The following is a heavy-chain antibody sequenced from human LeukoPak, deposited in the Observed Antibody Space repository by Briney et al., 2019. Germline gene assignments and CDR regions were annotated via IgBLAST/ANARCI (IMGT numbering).Heavy chain of an antibody. V-gene: IGHV3-53*01. D-gene: IGHD3-10*01. CDR3: ARLFGDHAFDI. CDR2: IYSGGST. CDR1: GFTVSSNY. Sequence: GGSLRLSCAASGFTVSSNYMSWVRQAPGKGLEWVSFIYSGGSTYYADSVKGRFTISRDNSKNTLYLQKKNLRGEDTAGYYLARLFGDHAFDIWGQGTMVTVSS. J-gene: IGHJ3*02.